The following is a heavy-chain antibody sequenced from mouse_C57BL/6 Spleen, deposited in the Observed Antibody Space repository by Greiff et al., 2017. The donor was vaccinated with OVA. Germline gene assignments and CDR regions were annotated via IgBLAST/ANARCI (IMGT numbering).Heavy chain of an antibody. CDR1: GYTFTEYT. V-gene: IGHV1-62-2*01. CDR2: FYPGSGSI. J-gene: IGHJ1*03. Sequence: QVQLKQSGAELVKPGASVKLSCTASGYTFTEYTIHWVKQRSGQGLEWIGWFYPGSGSIKYKEKFKDKATLTAAKSSSTVYMELSRLTSEDSAVYVCARHEGGLDYGSSYEYFDVWGTGTTVTVSS. CDR3: ARHEGGLDYGSSYEYFDV. D-gene: IGHD1-1*01.